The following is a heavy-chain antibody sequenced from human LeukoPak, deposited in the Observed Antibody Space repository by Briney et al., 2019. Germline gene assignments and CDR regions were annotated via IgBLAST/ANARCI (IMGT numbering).Heavy chain of an antibody. CDR2: ISYDGSNK. CDR3: AKETSDYGDYVNAFDV. J-gene: IGHJ3*01. D-gene: IGHD4-17*01. CDR1: GFTFSSYG. Sequence: PGRSLRLSCAASGFTFSSYGMHWVRQAPGKGLEWVAVISYDGSNKYYADSVKGRFTISRDNSKNTLYLQMNSLRAEDTAVYYCAKETSDYGDYVNAFDVWGQGTMVTVSS. V-gene: IGHV3-30*18.